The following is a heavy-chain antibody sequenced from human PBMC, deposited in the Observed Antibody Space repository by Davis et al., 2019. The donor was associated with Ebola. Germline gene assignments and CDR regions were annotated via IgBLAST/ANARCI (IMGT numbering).Heavy chain of an antibody. J-gene: IGHJ6*04. CDR3: ARARSQQLVRTIYYYYGMDV. CDR2: IYYSGST. CDR1: GGSISGGDYF. Sequence: LRLSCTVSGGSISGGDYFWSWIRQPPGKGLEWIGYIYYSGSTNYNPSLMSRVTISVDTSKNQFSLKLSSVTAADTAVYYCARARSQQLVRTIYYYYGMDVWGKGTTVTVSS. V-gene: IGHV4-30-4*01. D-gene: IGHD6-6*01.